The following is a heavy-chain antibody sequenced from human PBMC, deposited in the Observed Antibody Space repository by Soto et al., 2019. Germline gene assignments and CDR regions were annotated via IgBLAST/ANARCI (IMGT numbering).Heavy chain of an antibody. V-gene: IGHV4-59*01. Sequence: QVQPQESGPGLVKPSVTLSPTCIVSGGSIIRYDWGWIRQPPGKGLEWIGYIYYSGSTNYNPSLKSRVTISVDTSKDHFSLKLSSVTAADTAVYYCARSSPRVVSPWDYWGQGTLVTVSS. CDR1: GGSIIRYD. CDR2: IYYSGST. J-gene: IGHJ4*02. CDR3: ARSSPRVVSPWDY. D-gene: IGHD3-3*01.